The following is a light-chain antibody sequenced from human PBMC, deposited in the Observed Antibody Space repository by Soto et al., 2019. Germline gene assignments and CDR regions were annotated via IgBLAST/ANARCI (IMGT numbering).Light chain of an antibody. CDR1: QSVSSN. Sequence: IVMTQSPATLSVSPGERATLSCRASQSVSSNLAWYQQKPGQAPRLLIYGPTTRATGIPARFSGSGSGTEFTLTISSLQSEDFAVYYCQQYNNWPITFGQGTRLEMK. J-gene: IGKJ5*01. CDR3: QQYNNWPIT. CDR2: GPT. V-gene: IGKV3-15*01.